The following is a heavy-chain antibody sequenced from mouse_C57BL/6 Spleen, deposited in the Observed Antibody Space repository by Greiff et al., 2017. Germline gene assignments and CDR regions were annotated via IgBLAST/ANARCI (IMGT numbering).Heavy chain of an antibody. D-gene: IGHD1-1*01. V-gene: IGHV1-4*01. J-gene: IGHJ4*01. CDR1: GYTFTSYT. CDR2: INPSSGYT. CDR3: ARRICTTDPLYYAMDY. Sequence: QVQLQQSGAELARPGASVKMSCKASGYTFTSYTMHWVKQRPGQGLEWIGYINPSSGYTKYNQKFKDKATLTADKSSSTAYMQLSSLTSEDSAVXYCARRICTTDPLYYAMDYWGQGTSVTVSS.